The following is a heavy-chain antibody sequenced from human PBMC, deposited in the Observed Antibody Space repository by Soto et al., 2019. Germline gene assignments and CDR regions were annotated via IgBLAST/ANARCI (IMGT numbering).Heavy chain of an antibody. D-gene: IGHD1-26*01. CDR2: IYYSGST. CDR3: ASHSGSYYHDRNWFDP. Sequence: SETLSLTCTVSGGSISNHYGIWIRQPPGKGLEWIGYIYYSGSTNYNPSLKSRVTISVDTSKNQFSLKLSSVTAADTAVYYCASHSGSYYHDRNWFDPWGQGTLVTVSS. V-gene: IGHV4-59*11. J-gene: IGHJ5*02. CDR1: GGSISNHY.